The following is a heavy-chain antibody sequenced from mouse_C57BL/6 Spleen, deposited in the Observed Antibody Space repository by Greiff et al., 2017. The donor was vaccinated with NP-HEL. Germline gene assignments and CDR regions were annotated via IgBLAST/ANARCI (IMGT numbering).Heavy chain of an antibody. V-gene: IGHV1-55*01. CDR2: IYPGSGST. J-gene: IGHJ3*01. D-gene: IGHD1-1*01. Sequence: QVQLKQPGAELVKPGASVKMSCKASGYTFTSYWITWVKQRPGQGLEWIGDIYPGSGSTNYNEKFKSKATLTVDTSSSTAFMQLSSLTSEDSAVYYCARGWDYYGSRAWFAYWGQGTLVTVSA. CDR3: ARGWDYYGSRAWFAY. CDR1: GYTFTSYW.